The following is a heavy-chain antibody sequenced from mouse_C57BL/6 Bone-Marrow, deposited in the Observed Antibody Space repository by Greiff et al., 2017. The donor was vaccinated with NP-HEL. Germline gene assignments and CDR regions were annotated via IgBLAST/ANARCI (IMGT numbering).Heavy chain of an antibody. CDR1: GFSLTSYG. CDR3: AKKRGGYYMEDYAMDY. Sequence: QVQLQQSGPGLVQPSQSLSITCTVSGFSLTSYGVHWVRQSPGKGLEWLGVIWRGGSTDYNAAFMSRLSITKDNSKSQVFFKMNSLQADDTAIYYCAKKRGGYYMEDYAMDYWGQGTSVTVSS. D-gene: IGHD2-3*01. V-gene: IGHV2-5*01. CDR2: IWRGGST. J-gene: IGHJ4*01.